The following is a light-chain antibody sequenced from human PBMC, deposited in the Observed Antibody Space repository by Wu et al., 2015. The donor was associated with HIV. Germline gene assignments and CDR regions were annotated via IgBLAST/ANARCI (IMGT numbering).Light chain of an antibody. J-gene: IGKJ2*01. CDR1: QSVSSN. CDR3: QQYHSSPYN. Sequence: DIVLTQSPATLSVSPGERATLSCRASQSVSSNLAWYQQKPGQAPRLLIYGASTRATGIPDRFTGSGSGTDFTLTISRLEPEDFAVYYCQQYHSSPYNFGQGTRLEIK. V-gene: IGKV3-20*01. CDR2: GAS.